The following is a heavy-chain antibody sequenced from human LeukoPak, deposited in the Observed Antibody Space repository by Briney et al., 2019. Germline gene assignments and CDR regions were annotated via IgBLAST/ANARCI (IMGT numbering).Heavy chain of an antibody. V-gene: IGHV4-30-4*01. CDR2: IYYSGST. CDR3: AGLPGGHLGSFDY. D-gene: IGHD3-16*01. CDR1: GGSISSGDYY. J-gene: IGHJ4*02. Sequence: SQTLSLTCTVSGGSISSGDYYWSWIRQPPGKGLEWIGYIYYSGSTYYNPSLKSRVTISVDTSKNQFSLKLSSVTAADTAVYYCAGLPGGHLGSFDYWGQGTLVTVSS.